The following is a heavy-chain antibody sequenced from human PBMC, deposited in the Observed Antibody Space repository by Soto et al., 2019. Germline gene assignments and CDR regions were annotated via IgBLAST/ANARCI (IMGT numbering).Heavy chain of an antibody. J-gene: IGHJ4*02. CDR2: INAGNGNT. V-gene: IGHV1-3*01. Sequence: ASVKVSCKASGYTFTSYAMHWVRQAPGQRLEWMGWINAGNGNTKYSQKFQGRVTITRDTSISTAYMELSSLRSEDTAVYYCARGVSWRGFDYWGQGTLVTVSS. CDR3: ARGVSWRGFDY. D-gene: IGHD3-10*01. CDR1: GYTFTSYA.